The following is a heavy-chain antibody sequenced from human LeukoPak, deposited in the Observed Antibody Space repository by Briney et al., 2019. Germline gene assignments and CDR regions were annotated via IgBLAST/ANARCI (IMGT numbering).Heavy chain of an antibody. J-gene: IGHJ4*02. CDR1: GFSFSGYG. Sequence: GGSLRLSCAASGFSFSGYGMHWVRQAPGKGLEWVSHISSTSTTYYADSVKGRFTTSRDNAKNLLYLQMNSLRDEDTAVYYCAAAGDYWGQGTLVTVSS. V-gene: IGHV3-48*02. D-gene: IGHD3-10*01. CDR3: AAAGDY. CDR2: ISSTSTT.